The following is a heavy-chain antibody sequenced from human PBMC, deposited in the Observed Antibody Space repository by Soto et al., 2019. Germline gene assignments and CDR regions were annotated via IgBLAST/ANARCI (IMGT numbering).Heavy chain of an antibody. CDR3: ARTKFAYSYGSFDY. CDR2: IYDSGST. D-gene: IGHD5-18*01. J-gene: IGHJ4*02. CDR1: GGSISSSSYY. Sequence: PSETLSLTCSVSGGSISSSSYYWGWIRQPPGKGLEWIGSIYDSGSTSYNPALKSRVTISVDTSKNQFSLKLSSVTAADTAVYYCARTKFAYSYGSFDYWGQGTLVTVSS. V-gene: IGHV4-39*01.